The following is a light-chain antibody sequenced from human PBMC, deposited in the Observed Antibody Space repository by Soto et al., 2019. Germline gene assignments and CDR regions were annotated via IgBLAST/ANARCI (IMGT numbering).Light chain of an antibody. CDR3: QQYDTSSLT. V-gene: IGKV3-20*01. J-gene: IGKJ4*01. CDR2: GAS. CDR1: QSVSGSY. Sequence: EIVLTQSPGTLSLSPGERATLSCRASQSVSGSYLDWYQQKPGQAPRLLIYGASNRATGIPDRFSGSGSGTDFTLTISRLEPEDFAVYYCQQYDTSSLTFGGGTKVEIK.